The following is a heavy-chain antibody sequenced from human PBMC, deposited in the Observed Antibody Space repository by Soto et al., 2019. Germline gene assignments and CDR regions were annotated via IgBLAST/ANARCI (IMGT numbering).Heavy chain of an antibody. CDR3: AKGLERSSYPDY. CDR2: ISGSGGST. V-gene: IGHV3-23*01. Sequence: GGSLRLSCAASGFTFSSYAMSWVRQAPGKGLEWVSAISGSGGSTYYADSVKGRFTISRGNSKNTLYLQMNSLRAEDTAVYYCAKGLERSSYPDYWGQGTLVTVSS. J-gene: IGHJ4*02. CDR1: GFTFSSYA. D-gene: IGHD1-1*01.